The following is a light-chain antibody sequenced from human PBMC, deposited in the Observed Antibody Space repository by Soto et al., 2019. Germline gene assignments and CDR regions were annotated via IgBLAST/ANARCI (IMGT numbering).Light chain of an antibody. Sequence: EIVMTQSPGTLSLSPGDIATLSCRATQTITNHYLAWYQQKPGQAPWILIYGASSRATDIPDRFIGSGSGTYFTLTISSLEPEDFAVYYCQRYGSSTTFGQGTKVDIK. CDR1: QTITNHY. J-gene: IGKJ1*01. V-gene: IGKV3-20*01. CDR3: QRYGSSTT. CDR2: GAS.